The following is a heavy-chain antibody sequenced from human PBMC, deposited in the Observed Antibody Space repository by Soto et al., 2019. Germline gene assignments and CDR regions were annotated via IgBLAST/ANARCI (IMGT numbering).Heavy chain of an antibody. CDR1: GFTFSSYG. Sequence: QVQLVESGGGVVQPGRSLRLSCAASGFTFSSYGMHWVRQAPGKGLEWVAVISYDGSNKYYADSVKGRFTISRDNSKNTLYLQMNSLRAEDTAVYYCAKDPVAPATNRYTDCSGGSCYDYWGQGTLVTVSS. V-gene: IGHV3-30*18. CDR2: ISYDGSNK. D-gene: IGHD2-15*01. CDR3: AKDPVAPATNRYTDCSGGSCYDY. J-gene: IGHJ4*02.